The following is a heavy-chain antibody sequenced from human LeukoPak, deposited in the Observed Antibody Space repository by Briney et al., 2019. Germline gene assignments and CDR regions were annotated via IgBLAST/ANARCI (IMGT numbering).Heavy chain of an antibody. D-gene: IGHD6-13*01. J-gene: IGHJ3*02. CDR2: IDSGGRT. CDR1: GVTVSSNY. CDR3: ARHSSSWYFAFDI. V-gene: IGHV3-66*04. Sequence: GGSLRLSCAASGVTVSSNYVSWVRQAPGKGLKWVSVIDSGGRTYYADSVKGRFTIFRDNSKNTLYLQMNSLRAEDTAVYYCARHSSSWYFAFDIWGQGTVVTVSS.